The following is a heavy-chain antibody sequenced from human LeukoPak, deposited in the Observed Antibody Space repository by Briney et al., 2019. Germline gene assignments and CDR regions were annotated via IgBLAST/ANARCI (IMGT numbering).Heavy chain of an antibody. Sequence: GGSPRLSCAASGFTFRSYAMSWVRQAPGKGLEWVSAISGSGGSTYYADSVKGRFTISRDNSKNTLYLQMNSLGAEDTAVYYCAKDLYYDFWSGYRLGGFDYWGQGTLVTVSS. CDR3: AKDLYYDFWSGYRLGGFDY. J-gene: IGHJ4*02. CDR2: ISGSGGST. D-gene: IGHD3-3*01. V-gene: IGHV3-23*01. CDR1: GFTFRSYA.